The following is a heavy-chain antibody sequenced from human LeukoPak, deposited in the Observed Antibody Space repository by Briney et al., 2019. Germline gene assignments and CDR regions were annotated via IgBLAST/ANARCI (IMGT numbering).Heavy chain of an antibody. J-gene: IGHJ6*02. D-gene: IGHD5-18*01. V-gene: IGHV1-8*01. CDR1: GNTFTSYD. Sequence: GASVKVSCKASGNTFTSYDINWVRQATGQGLEWMGWTNPNSGITGCAQKFQGRVTMTRNTSINTAYMELSSLRSEDTAVYYCARPRQLWSYGMDVWGQGTTVTVSS. CDR2: TNPNSGIT. CDR3: ARPRQLWSYGMDV.